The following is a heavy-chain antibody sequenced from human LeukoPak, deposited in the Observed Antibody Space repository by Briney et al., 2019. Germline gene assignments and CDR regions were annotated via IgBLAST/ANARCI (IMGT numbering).Heavy chain of an antibody. CDR1: GYTFTSYS. CDR2: INTYNGNT. V-gene: IGHV1-18*01. Sequence: AAVKVSCKASGYTFTSYSVTWARPAPDQKLEWVGWINTYNGNTNYVQNLQGRVTMITDAFTNTAYMELRDLRADDTAVYYCARSSGIMGPTTPDYWGQGTLVAVFS. CDR3: ARSSGIMGPTTPDY. J-gene: IGHJ4*02. D-gene: IGHD6-19*01.